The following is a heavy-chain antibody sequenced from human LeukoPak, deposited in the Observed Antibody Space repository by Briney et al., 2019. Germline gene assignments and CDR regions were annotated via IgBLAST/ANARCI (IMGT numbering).Heavy chain of an antibody. CDR2: IRYDGSNK. CDR1: GFTFSMHG. J-gene: IGHJ6*03. Sequence: GGSLRLSCAASGFTFSMHGMHWVRQAPGKGLEWVAFIRYDGSNKYYIDSVKGRFTISRDNAKNSLYLQMNSLRAEDTAVYYCAREPYSSGRRYYYYMDVWGKGTTVTVSS. V-gene: IGHV3-30*02. D-gene: IGHD6-19*01. CDR3: AREPYSSGRRYYYYMDV.